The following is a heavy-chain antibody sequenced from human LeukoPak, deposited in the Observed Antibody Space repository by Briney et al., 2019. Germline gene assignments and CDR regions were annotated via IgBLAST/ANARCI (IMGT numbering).Heavy chain of an antibody. CDR2: TYYRSKWYN. D-gene: IGHD6-13*01. J-gene: IGHJ6*03. CDR3: ARGPVSSSWYNYYYYMDV. V-gene: IGHV6-1*01. CDR1: GDSVSSNSAA. Sequence: SQTLSLTCAISGDSVSSNSAAWNWIRQSPSRGLEWLGSTYYRSKWYNDYAVSVKSRITINPDTSKNQFSLQLNSVTPEDTAVYYCARGPVSSSWYNYYYYMDVWGKGTTVTISS.